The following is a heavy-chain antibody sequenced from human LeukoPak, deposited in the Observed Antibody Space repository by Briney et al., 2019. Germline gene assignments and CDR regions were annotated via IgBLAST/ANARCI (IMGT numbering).Heavy chain of an antibody. J-gene: IGHJ4*02. CDR2: IYSGGST. CDR1: GFTVSSNY. V-gene: IGHV3-53*04. D-gene: IGHD5-24*01. Sequence: GGSLRFSCAASGFTVSSNYMSWVRQAPGKGLEWVSVIYSGGSTYYADSVKGRFTISRHNSKNTLYLQMNSLGAEDTAVYYCASSGRWLQFPFDYWGQGTLVTVSS. CDR3: ASSGRWLQFPFDY.